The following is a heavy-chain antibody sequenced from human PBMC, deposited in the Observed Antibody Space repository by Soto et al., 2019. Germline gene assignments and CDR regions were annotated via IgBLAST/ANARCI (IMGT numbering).Heavy chain of an antibody. Sequence: QVQLVQSGAEVKKPGSSVKVSCKASGGTFSSYAISWVRQAPGQGLEWMGGIIPIFGTANYAQKFQGRVTITADKSTSTAYMELSSLRSEDTAVYYCARVREDIVVVPAAIRGNYYYYGMDVWGQGTTVTVSS. V-gene: IGHV1-69*06. CDR3: ARVREDIVVVPAAIRGNYYYYGMDV. D-gene: IGHD2-2*02. CDR1: GGTFSSYA. J-gene: IGHJ6*02. CDR2: IIPIFGTA.